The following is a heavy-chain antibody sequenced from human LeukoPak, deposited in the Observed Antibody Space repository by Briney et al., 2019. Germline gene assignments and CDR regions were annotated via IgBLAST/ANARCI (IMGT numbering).Heavy chain of an antibody. D-gene: IGHD3-22*01. Sequence: SQTLSLTCTVSGGSISSGGYYWSWIRQHPGKGLEWIGYIYYSGSTYYNPSLKSRVTISVDTSKNQFSLKLSSVTAADTAVYYCARHTARRDYDSSGYYYAFDIWGQGTMVTVPS. V-gene: IGHV4-31*03. J-gene: IGHJ3*02. CDR1: GGSISSGGYY. CDR3: ARHTARRDYDSSGYYYAFDI. CDR2: IYYSGST.